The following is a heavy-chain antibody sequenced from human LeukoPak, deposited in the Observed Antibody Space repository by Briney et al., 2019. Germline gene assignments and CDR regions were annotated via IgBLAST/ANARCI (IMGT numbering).Heavy chain of an antibody. Sequence: PGGSLRLSCSASGFTFTNFGMNWFRQAPGKGLEWVSSITSSSSSIYYAGSLKGRFTISRDNAKNSLSLQMNSLRAEDSAVYYCARGDLLTGSSVDYWGQGTQVTVSS. CDR2: ITSSSSSI. CDR1: GFTFTNFG. V-gene: IGHV3-21*01. J-gene: IGHJ4*02. CDR3: ARGDLLTGSSVDY. D-gene: IGHD3-9*01.